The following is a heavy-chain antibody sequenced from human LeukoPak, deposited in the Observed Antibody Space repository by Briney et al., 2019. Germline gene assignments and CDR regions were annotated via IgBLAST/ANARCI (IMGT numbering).Heavy chain of an antibody. CDR1: GFIFSNYA. V-gene: IGHV3-23*01. Sequence: GASLRLSCAASGFIFSNYAMSWVRQAPGKGLECVSAITGSGGSTYYADSVKGRFTITRDNSKNTLYLQMNSLRAEDTAVYYCAKWGDYDVLTGYYVSDYWGQGTLVTVSS. D-gene: IGHD3-9*01. CDR3: AKWGDYDVLTGYYVSDY. J-gene: IGHJ4*02. CDR2: ITGSGGST.